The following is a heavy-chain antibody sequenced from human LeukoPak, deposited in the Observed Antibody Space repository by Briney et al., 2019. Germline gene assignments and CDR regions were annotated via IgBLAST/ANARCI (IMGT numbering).Heavy chain of an antibody. CDR2: VNTGNGDT. J-gene: IGHJ4*02. V-gene: IGHV1-3*04. D-gene: IGHD2-21*01. CDR3: ARGAVIAHFDY. CDR1: GYIFTSYV. Sequence: ASVKVSCKASGYIFTSYVIHWVRQAPGQRLEWMGWVNTGNGDTKYSQQFQGRVTFIRETSASTVYMDLSSLRSEDTAVYYCARGAVIAHFDYWGQGTLVTVTS.